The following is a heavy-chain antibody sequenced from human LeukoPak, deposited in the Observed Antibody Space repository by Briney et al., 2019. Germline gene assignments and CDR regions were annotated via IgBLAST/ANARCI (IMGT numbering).Heavy chain of an antibody. J-gene: IGHJ4*02. D-gene: IGHD6-19*01. Sequence: ASVKVSCKAAGDTFTSYGISLVRQAPGQGLEWMGWISAYNGNTNYAQKLQGRVTMTTDTSTSTAYMELRSLRSDDTAVYYCARDHFSHGVAVAGTDWGQGTLVTVSS. V-gene: IGHV1-18*01. CDR2: ISAYNGNT. CDR3: ARDHFSHGVAVAGTD. CDR1: GDTFTSYG.